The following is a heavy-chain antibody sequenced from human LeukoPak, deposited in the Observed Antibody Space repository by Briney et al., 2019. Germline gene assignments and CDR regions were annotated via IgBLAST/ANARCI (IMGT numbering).Heavy chain of an antibody. J-gene: IGHJ4*02. CDR1: GFTFSNAW. D-gene: IGHD3-9*01. Sequence: GGSLRLSCAASGFTFSNAWMSWVRQAPGKGLEWVGRIKSKTDGGTTDYAAPVKGRFTISRDDSKNTLYLQMNSLRAEDTAVYYCAKDRGRYVDWLIRRLDYWGQGTLVTVSS. V-gene: IGHV3-15*01. CDR2: IKSKTDGGTT. CDR3: AKDRGRYVDWLIRRLDY.